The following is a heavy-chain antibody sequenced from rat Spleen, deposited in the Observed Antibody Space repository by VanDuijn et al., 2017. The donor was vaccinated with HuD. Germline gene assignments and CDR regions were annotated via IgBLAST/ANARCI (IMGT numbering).Heavy chain of an antibody. CDR3: TGANYSSYVHYFDY. CDR1: GFSLTSYT. Sequence: QVQLKESGAGLVQPSQTLSLTCTVSGFSLTSYTVSWVRQPPGKGLEWIAAISSGGSTYYNSALKSRLSISRDTSKSQVFLKMNSLQTEDTAIYFGTGANYSSYVHYFDYWGQGVMVTVSS. D-gene: IGHD1-8*01. V-gene: IGHV2-6*01. J-gene: IGHJ2*01. CDR2: ISSGGST.